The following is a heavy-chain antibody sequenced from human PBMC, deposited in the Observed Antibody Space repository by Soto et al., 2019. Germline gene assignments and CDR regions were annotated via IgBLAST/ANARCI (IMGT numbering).Heavy chain of an antibody. V-gene: IGHV4-39*01. CDR2: VYNGEDT. CDR1: GASVRSTSNY. D-gene: IGHD5-18*01. CDR3: ARHFEQTWTGYHCRYMDV. J-gene: IGHJ6*03. Sequence: QLQLQESGPGLVKPSETLSLTCTSFGASVRSTSNYWGWIRQPPGRGLDWFGVVYNGEDTFYNPSPKSRVTMSVDTSKNQLSLKLTSVTAADTAVYYCARHFEQTWTGYHCRYMDVWGKGTTVAVSS.